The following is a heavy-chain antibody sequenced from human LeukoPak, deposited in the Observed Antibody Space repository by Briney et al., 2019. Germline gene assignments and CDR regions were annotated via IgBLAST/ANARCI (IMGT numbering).Heavy chain of an antibody. CDR1: GFTFDDYT. Sequence: PGGSLRLSCAASGFTFDDYTMHWVRQAPGKGLEWVASIKQDGSDKYYVDSVKGRFTISRDNAKNSLYLQMNSLRAEDTAVYYCARDSDDRSWNGLFDYWGQGTLVTVSS. V-gene: IGHV3-7*01. D-gene: IGHD6-13*01. CDR3: ARDSDDRSWNGLFDY. CDR2: IKQDGSDK. J-gene: IGHJ4*02.